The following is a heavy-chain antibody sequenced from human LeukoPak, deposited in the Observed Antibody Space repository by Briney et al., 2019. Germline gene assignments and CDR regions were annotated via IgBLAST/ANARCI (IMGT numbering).Heavy chain of an antibody. D-gene: IGHD6-19*01. V-gene: IGHV3-53*01. Sequence: GGSLRLSCAASGFTISSNYMSWVRQAPGKGLEWVSVIYSGGSTYYADSVKGRFTISRDNSKNTLYLQMNSLRAEDTAVYYCAREGYSSGWYDYYGMDVWGQGTTVTVSS. CDR1: GFTISSNY. J-gene: IGHJ6*02. CDR3: AREGYSSGWYDYYGMDV. CDR2: IYSGGST.